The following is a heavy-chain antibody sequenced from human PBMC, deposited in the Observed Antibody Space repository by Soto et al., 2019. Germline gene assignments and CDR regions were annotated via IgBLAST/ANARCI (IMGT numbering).Heavy chain of an antibody. CDR3: AREDRHHYYDSSGYFLDY. D-gene: IGHD3-22*01. CDR2: INAGNGNT. J-gene: IGHJ4*02. CDR1: GYTFTSYA. Sequence: QVQLVQSGAEEKKPGASVKVSCKASGYTFTSYAMHWVRQAPGQRLEWMGWINAGNGNTKYSQKFQGRVTITRDTSASTAYMELSSLRSEDTAVYYCAREDRHHYYDSSGYFLDYWGQGTLVTVSS. V-gene: IGHV1-3*05.